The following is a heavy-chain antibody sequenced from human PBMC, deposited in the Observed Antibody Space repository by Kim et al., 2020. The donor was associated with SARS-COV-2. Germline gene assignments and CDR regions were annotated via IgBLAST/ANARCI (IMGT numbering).Heavy chain of an antibody. J-gene: IGHJ5*02. CDR3: TKDYAVTS. Sequence: GGSLRLSCAASGFTFSSPWMTWVRQAPGKGLEWVANIKPDGTDENYVDSVKGRFTISRDNAKSSLYLQMNSLRAEDTAVYYCTKDYAVTSWGQGTLVTVSS. V-gene: IGHV3-7*01. CDR2: IKPDGTDE. CDR1: GFTFSSPW. D-gene: IGHD4-17*01.